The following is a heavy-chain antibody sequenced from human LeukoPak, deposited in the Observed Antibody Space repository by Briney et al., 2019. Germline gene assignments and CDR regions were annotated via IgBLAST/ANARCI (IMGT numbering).Heavy chain of an antibody. Sequence: ASVKVSCKASGYTFTSYAFRWVRQAPGQGLEWMGWISAYNGNTNYAQNLQGRVTMTTDTSTSTAYMELRSLRSDDTAVYYCARDGGYSSSPRTIGLFGFDPWGQGTLVTVSS. CDR3: ARDGGYSSSPRTIGLFGFDP. V-gene: IGHV1-18*01. CDR1: GYTFTSYA. D-gene: IGHD6-6*01. CDR2: ISAYNGNT. J-gene: IGHJ5*02.